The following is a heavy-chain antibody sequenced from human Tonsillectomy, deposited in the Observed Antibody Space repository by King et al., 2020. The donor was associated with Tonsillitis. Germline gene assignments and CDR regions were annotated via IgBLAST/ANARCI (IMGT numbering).Heavy chain of an antibody. Sequence: VQLVESGGGVVQPGRSLRLSCAASGFTFSSYTMHWVRQAPGKGLERVAVISYDGSNKYYADSVKGRFTISRDNSKNTLYLQMNSLRADDTAVYYCARDPYSSGWLTVGYFDYWGQGTLVTVSS. J-gene: IGHJ4*02. CDR3: ARDPYSSGWLTVGYFDY. CDR1: GFTFSSYT. CDR2: ISYDGSNK. V-gene: IGHV3-30-3*01. D-gene: IGHD6-19*01.